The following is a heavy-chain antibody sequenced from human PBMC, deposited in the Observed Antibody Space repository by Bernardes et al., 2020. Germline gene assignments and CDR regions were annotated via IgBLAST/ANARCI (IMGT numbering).Heavy chain of an antibody. J-gene: IGHJ4*02. D-gene: IGHD2-8*01. CDR3: AKAHDVLLVYATFPDF. V-gene: IGHV3-23*01. CDR1: GFTFSSYT. CDR2: ISGGGGTT. Sequence: GGSLRLSCAASGFTFSSYTMSWVRQAPGKGLECVASISGGGGTTYYADSVKGRLTISRDNSKNTLYLQMSSLRAEDTAVYYCAKAHDVLLVYATFPDFWGQGTLVTVSS.